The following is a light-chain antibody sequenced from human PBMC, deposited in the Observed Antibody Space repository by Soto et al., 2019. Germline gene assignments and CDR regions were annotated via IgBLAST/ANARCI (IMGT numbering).Light chain of an antibody. CDR1: QSVSSSY. CDR3: QQYNNWPT. V-gene: IGKV3-15*01. Sequence: EIVLTQSPGTLSLSPGERATLSCRASQSVSSSYLAWYQQKPGQAPRLLIYGASTRATGIPARFSGGGSGTEFTLTISSLQSEDFALYYCQQYNNWPTFGQGTKVDIK. J-gene: IGKJ1*01. CDR2: GAS.